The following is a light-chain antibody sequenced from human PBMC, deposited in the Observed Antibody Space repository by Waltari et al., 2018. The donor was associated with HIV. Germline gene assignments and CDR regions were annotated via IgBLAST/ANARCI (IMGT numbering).Light chain of an antibody. CDR2: GAS. Sequence: DIQMTQSPSSLSASVGDRVTITCRASQDISNYLAWFQQKPGKAPKPLIFGASALQSGVPPKFSGGGSGTYFTLTISSLQPEDFGTYYCQQYNSDPRTFGQGTRLEIK. CDR3: QQYNSDPRT. V-gene: IGKV1-16*02. CDR1: QDISNY. J-gene: IGKJ5*01.